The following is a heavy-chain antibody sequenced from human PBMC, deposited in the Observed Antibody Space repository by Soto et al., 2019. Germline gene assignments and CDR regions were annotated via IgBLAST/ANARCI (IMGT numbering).Heavy chain of an antibody. J-gene: IGHJ4*02. CDR3: ARGVSAGVDY. CDR2: MQPSTGRT. V-gene: IGHV1-8*01. D-gene: IGHD1-26*01. CDR1: GYSFTSLG. Sequence: ASVKVSCKASGYSFTSLGINWVRQTAGQGLEWMGWMQPSTGRTGYAQKFQGRVTMTRDTSINTAYMELTTLTSDDTAFYYCARGVSAGVDYWGQGTLVTVSS.